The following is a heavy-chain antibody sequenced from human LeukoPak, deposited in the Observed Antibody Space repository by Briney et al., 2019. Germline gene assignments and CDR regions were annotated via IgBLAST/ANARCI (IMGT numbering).Heavy chain of an antibody. J-gene: IGHJ3*02. D-gene: IGHD4-11*01. V-gene: IGHV3-21*01. Sequence: GGSLRLSCAASGVTFSTYTMHWVRQAPGKGLGWVSSISSRSNYADSVRGRFTISRDNAKNSLYLQMNSLRAEDTAVYYCARGTQTLDYSNYADAFDIWGQGTMVTVSS. CDR1: GVTFSTYT. CDR3: ARGTQTLDYSNYADAFDI. CDR2: ISSRSNY.